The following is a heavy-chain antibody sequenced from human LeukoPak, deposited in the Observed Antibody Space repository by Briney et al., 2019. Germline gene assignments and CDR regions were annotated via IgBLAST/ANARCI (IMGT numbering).Heavy chain of an antibody. Sequence: GGSLRLSCAASGFTFSSYAMHWVRQAPGKGLEWVAVISYDGSNKYYADSVKGRFTISRDNSKNTLYLQMNSLRAEDTAVYYCARDHTVAGIVFDSWGQGALVTVSS. CDR1: GFTFSSYA. V-gene: IGHV3-30*04. CDR3: ARDHTVAGIVFDS. D-gene: IGHD6-19*01. CDR2: ISYDGSNK. J-gene: IGHJ4*02.